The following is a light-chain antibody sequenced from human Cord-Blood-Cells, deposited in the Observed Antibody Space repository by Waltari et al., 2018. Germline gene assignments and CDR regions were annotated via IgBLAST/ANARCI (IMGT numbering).Light chain of an antibody. CDR3: QQSYSTPPS. CDR1: QSISSY. CDR2: AAS. Sequence: DIQMTQSPSSLSASVGDRVTITCRESQSISSYLNWYRQKPGKAPKLLIYAASSLQSGVPSRFSGSGAGTDFTLTISSLQPEDFATYYGQQSYSTPPSFGQGTKLEIK. V-gene: IGKV1-39*01. J-gene: IGKJ2*03.